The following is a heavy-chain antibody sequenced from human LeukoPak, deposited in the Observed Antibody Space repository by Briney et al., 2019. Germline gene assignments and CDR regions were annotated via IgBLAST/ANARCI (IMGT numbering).Heavy chain of an antibody. CDR1: GGSISSYY. Sequence: PSETLSLTCTVSGGSISSYYWSWIRQPAGKGLEWIGRIYTSGSTNYNPSLKSRVTMSVDTSKNQFSLKLSSVTAADTAVYYCARTDYFDSSGYKYYFDYWGPGTLVTVSS. CDR2: IYTSGST. V-gene: IGHV4-4*07. D-gene: IGHD3-22*01. J-gene: IGHJ4*02. CDR3: ARTDYFDSSGYKYYFDY.